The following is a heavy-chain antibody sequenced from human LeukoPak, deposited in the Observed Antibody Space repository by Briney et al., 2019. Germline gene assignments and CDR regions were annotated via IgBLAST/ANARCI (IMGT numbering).Heavy chain of an antibody. J-gene: IGHJ3*02. CDR3: ARDRGIQLWLTAFDI. V-gene: IGHV4-4*02. Sequence: SGTLSLTCAVSGGSISSSNWWSWVRQPPGKGLAWIGEIYHSGSTNYNPSLKSRVTISVDKPKNQFSLKLSSVTAADTAVYYCARDRGIQLWLTAFDIWGQGTMVTVSS. CDR1: GGSISSSNW. CDR2: IYHSGST. D-gene: IGHD5-18*01.